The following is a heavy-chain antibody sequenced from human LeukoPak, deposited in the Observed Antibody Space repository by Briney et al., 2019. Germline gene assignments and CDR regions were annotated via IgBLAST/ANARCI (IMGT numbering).Heavy chain of an antibody. J-gene: IGHJ4*02. CDR1: GFTFSSYE. CDR2: ISSSGSTI. V-gene: IGHV3-48*03. CDR3: ARDGSDILTGAPTPGDY. Sequence: GGSLRLSCAASGFTFSSYEMNWVRQAPGKGLEWVSYISSSGSTIYYADSVKGRFTISRDNAKNSLYLQMNSLRAEDTAVYYCARDGSDILTGAPTPGDYWGQGTLVTVSS. D-gene: IGHD3-9*01.